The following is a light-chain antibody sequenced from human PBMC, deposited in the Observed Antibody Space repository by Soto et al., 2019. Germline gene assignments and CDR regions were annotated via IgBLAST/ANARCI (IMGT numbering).Light chain of an antibody. CDR1: QTITNW. CDR2: KTS. J-gene: IGKJ1*01. V-gene: IGKV1-5*03. Sequence: DIRMTQSPSTLSASVGDKVTITCRASQTITNWLAWYQQKPGKAPKVLIYKTSSLESGVPSRFSGSGSGTECTLTINGLQTDDFATYYCQQYESYCTFGQGTKVEIK. CDR3: QQYESYCT.